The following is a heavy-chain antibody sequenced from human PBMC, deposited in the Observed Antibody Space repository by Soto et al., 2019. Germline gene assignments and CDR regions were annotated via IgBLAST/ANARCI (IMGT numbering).Heavy chain of an antibody. Sequence: VQLVESGGGVVQPGRSLRLSCAASGFTFSSCGMHWVRQAPGKRLEWVAGITYDGSNKYYADSVKGRFTISRDNSKNTLYLQMSRVRAEDTAVNYCAKETGYSNKSYDYYGMDVWGQGTTVTVSS. V-gene: IGHV3-30*18. CDR3: AKETGYSNKSYDYYGMDV. CDR1: GFTFSSCG. D-gene: IGHD4-4*01. J-gene: IGHJ6*02. CDR2: ITYDGSNK.